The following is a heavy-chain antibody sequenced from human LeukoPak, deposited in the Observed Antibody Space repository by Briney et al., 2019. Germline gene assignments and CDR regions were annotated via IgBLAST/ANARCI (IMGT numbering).Heavy chain of an antibody. CDR2: FDPEDGET. CDR1: GYTLTELS. Sequence: ASVKVSCRVSGYTLTELSMHWVRQAPGKGLEWMGGFDPEDGETIYAQKFQGRVTMTEDTSTDTAYMELSSLRSEDTAVYYCATGVGTTLPWYFDYWGQGTLVTVSS. V-gene: IGHV1-24*01. CDR3: ATGVGTTLPWYFDY. J-gene: IGHJ4*02. D-gene: IGHD4-11*01.